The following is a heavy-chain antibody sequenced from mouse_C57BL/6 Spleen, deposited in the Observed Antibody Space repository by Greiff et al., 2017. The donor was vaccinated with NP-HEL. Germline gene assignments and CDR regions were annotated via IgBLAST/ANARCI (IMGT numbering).Heavy chain of an antibody. Sequence: QVQLQQSGAELMKPGASVKLSCKATGYTFTGYWIEWVKQRPGHGLEWIGEILPGSGSTNYNEKFKGKATFTADTSSNTAYMHLSSLTTEASAIYYCARPPAQAPFAYWGQGTLVTVSA. D-gene: IGHD3-2*02. CDR1: GYTFTGYW. V-gene: IGHV1-9*01. CDR3: ARPPAQAPFAY. CDR2: ILPGSGST. J-gene: IGHJ3*01.